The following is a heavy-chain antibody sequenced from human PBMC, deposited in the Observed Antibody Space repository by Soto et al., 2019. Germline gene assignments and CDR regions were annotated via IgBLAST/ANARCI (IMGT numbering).Heavy chain of an antibody. CDR1: GFTVSSNY. D-gene: IGHD3-3*01. CDR3: ARGGTDFWSGYFSWFDP. CDR2: IYSGGST. Sequence: GGSLRLSCAASGFTVSSNYMSWVRQAPGKELEWVSVIYSGGSTYYADSVKGRFTISRHNSKNTLYLQMNSLRAEDTAVYYCARGGTDFWSGYFSWFDPWGQGTLVTVSS. V-gene: IGHV3-53*04. J-gene: IGHJ5*02.